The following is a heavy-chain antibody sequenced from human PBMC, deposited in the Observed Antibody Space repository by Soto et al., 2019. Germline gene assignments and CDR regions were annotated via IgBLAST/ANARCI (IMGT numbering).Heavy chain of an antibody. Sequence: PGGSLRLSCAASRFTFSLYGMHWVRQAPGKGLEWVAVISFDGRNPFYADSVKGRFTISRDNSKSTLYLQMDSLSPEDTAVYYCAKSDYFGSGEYYRDPHFDYGGQGTPVTVSS. D-gene: IGHD3-10*01. CDR1: RFTFSLYG. CDR3: AKSDYFGSGEYYRDPHFDY. J-gene: IGHJ4*02. CDR2: ISFDGRNP. V-gene: IGHV3-30*18.